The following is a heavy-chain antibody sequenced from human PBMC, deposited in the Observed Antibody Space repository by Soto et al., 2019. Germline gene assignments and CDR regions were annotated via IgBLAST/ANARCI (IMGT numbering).Heavy chain of an antibody. Sequence: GGSLRLSCAASGFTVSSSYMSWVRQAPGKGLEWVSVIYSGGSTYYADSVKGRFTISRHNSKNTLYLQMNSLRAEDTAVYYCARAHGWNYAGYYYYYMDVWGKGTTVTVSS. CDR3: ARAHGWNYAGYYYYYMDV. J-gene: IGHJ6*03. CDR1: GFTVSSSY. D-gene: IGHD1-7*01. CDR2: IYSGGST. V-gene: IGHV3-53*04.